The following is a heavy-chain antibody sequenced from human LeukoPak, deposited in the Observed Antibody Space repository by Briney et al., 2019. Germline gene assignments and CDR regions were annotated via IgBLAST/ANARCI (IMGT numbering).Heavy chain of an antibody. D-gene: IGHD3-3*01. CDR3: ARDGSATYDFWSGSYPEWADYYYFYMDV. CDR1: GYTFTSYG. V-gene: IGHV1-18*01. CDR2: ISAYNGNT. Sequence: ASVKVSCKASGYTFTSYGISWVRQAPGQGLEWMGWISAYNGNTNYAQKFQGRVTMTTDTPTSTAYMELRSLRSDDTAVYYCARDGSATYDFWSGSYPEWADYYYFYMDVWGKGTTVTVSS. J-gene: IGHJ6*03.